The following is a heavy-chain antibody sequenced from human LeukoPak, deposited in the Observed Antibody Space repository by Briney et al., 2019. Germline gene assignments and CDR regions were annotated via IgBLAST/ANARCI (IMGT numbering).Heavy chain of an antibody. CDR1: GFIFSNYC. CDR3: ARDVGASGSLDY. V-gene: IGHV3-7*03. Sequence: GGSLRLSCAASGFIFSNYCMNWVRQAPGKGLEWVANIKQDGSAEYYVDSVRGRFTISRDNAKNSFYLQMNSMRVEDTAVYYCARDVGASGSLDYWGQGTLVTVSS. CDR2: IKQDGSAE. D-gene: IGHD3-10*01. J-gene: IGHJ4*02.